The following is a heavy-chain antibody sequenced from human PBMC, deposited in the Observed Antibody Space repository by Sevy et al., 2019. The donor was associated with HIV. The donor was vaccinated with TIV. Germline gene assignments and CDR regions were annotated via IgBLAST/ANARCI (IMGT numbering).Heavy chain of an antibody. CDR3: ARVAVEYCTNDCYHRFDH. CDR2: ISYEGNNR. CDR1: GFTFPIYS. Sequence: GGSLRLSCVASGFTFPIYSVVWVRRAPGKGLEWLTLISYEGNNRYYADSVKGRLTISRDNSNNILYLKMTSLRVEDTALYFCARVAVEYCTNDCYHRFDHWGLGTLVTVSS. V-gene: IGHV3-30*04. J-gene: IGHJ4*02. D-gene: IGHD2-8*01.